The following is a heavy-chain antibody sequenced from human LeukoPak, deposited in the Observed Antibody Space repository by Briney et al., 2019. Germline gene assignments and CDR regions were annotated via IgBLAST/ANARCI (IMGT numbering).Heavy chain of an antibody. J-gene: IGHJ5*02. CDR2: IYHSGST. CDR3: ARGSRHDYYGSGSYYSWFDP. V-gene: IGHV4-38-2*02. CDR1: GYSISSGYY. D-gene: IGHD3-10*01. Sequence: SETRSLTCTVSGYSISSGYYWGWIRQPPGKGLEWIGSIYHSGSTYYNPSLKSRVTILVDTSKNQFSLKLSSVTAADTAVYYCARGSRHDYYGSGSYYSWFDPWGQGTLVTVSS.